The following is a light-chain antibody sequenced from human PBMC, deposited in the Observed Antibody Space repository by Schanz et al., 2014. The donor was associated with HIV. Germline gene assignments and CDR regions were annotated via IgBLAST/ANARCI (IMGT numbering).Light chain of an antibody. J-gene: IGLJ2*01. CDR1: SRYFSAYHS. CDR3: TSYAGSNNVV. Sequence: QSALTQPASVSGSPGQSVTISCTGASRYFSAYHSVSWYQQHPGKAPKLMIYEVNKRPSGVPDRFSGSKSGNTASLTVSGLQAEDEADYYCTSYAGSNNVVFGGGTKLTVL. CDR2: EVN. V-gene: IGLV2-8*01.